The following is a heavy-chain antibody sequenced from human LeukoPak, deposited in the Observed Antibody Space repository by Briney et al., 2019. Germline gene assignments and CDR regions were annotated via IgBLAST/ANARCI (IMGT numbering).Heavy chain of an antibody. V-gene: IGHV1-24*01. CDR2: FDPEDGET. D-gene: IGHD6-13*01. J-gene: IGHJ4*02. Sequence: ASVRVSCKVSGYTXTELSMHWVRQAPGKGREWMGGFDPEDGETIYAQKFQGRVTMTEYTSTDTAYMELSSLRSEDTAVYYCAIPGGSSRDFDYWGQGTLVTVSS. CDR3: AIPGGSSRDFDY. CDR1: GYTXTELS.